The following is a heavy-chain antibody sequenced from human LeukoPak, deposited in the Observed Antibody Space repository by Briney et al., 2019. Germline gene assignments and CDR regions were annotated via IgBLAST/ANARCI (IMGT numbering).Heavy chain of an antibody. D-gene: IGHD3-22*01. CDR3: ASTYYYDSSGYYYLDY. Sequence: SETLSLTCTVSGASISSGGYSWSWIRQPPGKGLEWIGYIYHSGSTYYNPSLKSRVTISVDRSKNQFSLKLSSVTAADTAVYYCASTYYYDSSGYYYLDYWGQGTLVTVSS. CDR1: GASISSGGYS. J-gene: IGHJ4*02. CDR2: IYHSGST. V-gene: IGHV4-30-2*01.